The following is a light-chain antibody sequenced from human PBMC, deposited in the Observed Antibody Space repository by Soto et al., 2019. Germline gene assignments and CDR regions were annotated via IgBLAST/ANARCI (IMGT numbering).Light chain of an antibody. J-gene: IGKJ4*01. CDR3: QQLYGYPLT. CDR1: QDISRA. Sequence: IPLTQSPSSLSAAVGDRVTITCRASQDISRALAWYQQKPGKAPNLLISPASNLRSGVPSRFSGSGSGTDFTLTINGLQPEDFATYWCQQLYGYPLTFGGGSKVEIK. CDR2: PAS. V-gene: IGKV1-9*01.